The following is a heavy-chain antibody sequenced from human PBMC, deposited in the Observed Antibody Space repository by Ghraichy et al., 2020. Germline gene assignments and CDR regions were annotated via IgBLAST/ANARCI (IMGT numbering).Heavy chain of an antibody. D-gene: IGHD2-21*01. CDR1: GGCFSGYY. V-gene: IGHV4-34*01. Sequence: SETLSLTCDLSGGCFSGYYWSWIRQTPGKGLEWIGEINDSGNTKFNPSLKSRLTISVDTAKNQFSLRLTSVTAADTAVYYCSRRSLRSTVVVAPLPRAGFDPWGQVTLVTVSS. J-gene: IGHJ5*02. CDR2: INDSGNT. CDR3: SRRSLRSTVVVAPLPRAGFDP.